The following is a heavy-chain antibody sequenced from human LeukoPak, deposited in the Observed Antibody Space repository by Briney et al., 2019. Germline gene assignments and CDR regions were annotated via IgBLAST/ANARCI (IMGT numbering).Heavy chain of an antibody. CDR1: GVSISSCNW. CDR2: ISHCGDT. D-gene: IGHD5/OR15-5a*01. J-gene: IGHJ4*02. V-gene: IGHV4-4*02. Sequence: SETLSLTCAVSGVSISSCNWWTWVRQHPGKGLEWIGEISHCGDTKYSPSLRTRVTISIDRSKNHLSLNLNSVTAADTAIYYCSTRDQSRTDVVPPDYWGQGTLVTVSS. CDR3: STRDQSRTDVVPPDY.